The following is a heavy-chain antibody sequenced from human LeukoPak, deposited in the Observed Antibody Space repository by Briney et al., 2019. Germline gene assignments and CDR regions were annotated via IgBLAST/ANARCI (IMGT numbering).Heavy chain of an antibody. CDR1: GFTFSSYG. D-gene: IGHD2-2*01. J-gene: IGHJ3*02. Sequence: GGSLRLSCAASGFTFSSYGMHWVRQAPGKGLEWVAVIWYDGSNKYYADSVKGRFTISRDNSKNTLYLQMNSLRAEDTAVYYCAKDSRRYCSSTSCSDAFDIWGQGTMVTVSS. CDR2: IWYDGSNK. CDR3: AKDSRRYCSSTSCSDAFDI. V-gene: IGHV3-33*06.